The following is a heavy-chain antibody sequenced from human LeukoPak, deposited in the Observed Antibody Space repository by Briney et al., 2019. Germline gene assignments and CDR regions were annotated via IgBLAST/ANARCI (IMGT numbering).Heavy chain of an antibody. J-gene: IGHJ4*02. Sequence: ASVKVSCKASGYTFTSYYMHWVRQAPGQGLEWMGIINPSGGSTSYAQKFQGRVTMTRDTSTSAVYMELSSLRSGDTAVYYCARVGPWGSFDYWGQGTLVTVSS. D-gene: IGHD7-27*01. CDR2: INPSGGST. V-gene: IGHV1-46*03. CDR3: ARVGPWGSFDY. CDR1: GYTFTSYY.